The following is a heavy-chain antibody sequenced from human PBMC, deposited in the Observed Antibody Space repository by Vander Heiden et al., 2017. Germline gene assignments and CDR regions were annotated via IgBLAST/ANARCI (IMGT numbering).Heavy chain of an antibody. Sequence: EVQLLDSGGGLVQPGGSLRLSCAASGVRFSSFAMSWVRQAPGKGLQWVSSISYSGNDTYYADSVKGRFTISRDNSKNTVFLQMNSLRGEDTALYYCTVVRGWIDPFVHWGQGTLVTVSS. CDR1: GVRFSSFA. D-gene: IGHD5-12*01. CDR2: ISYSGNDT. J-gene: IGHJ4*02. CDR3: TVVRGWIDPFVH. V-gene: IGHV3-23*05.